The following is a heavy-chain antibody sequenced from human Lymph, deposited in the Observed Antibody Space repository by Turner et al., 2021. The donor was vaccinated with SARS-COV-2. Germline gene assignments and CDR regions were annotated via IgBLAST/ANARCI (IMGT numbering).Heavy chain of an antibody. D-gene: IGHD3-9*01. CDR3: ARAAQLTVWFDP. J-gene: IGHJ5*02. Sequence: QVQLVQSGAEVKKPGASVKVSCMASGYTFTRYEINWVRQATGQGLECMGWMDPNSGNTGYAQKFQGRVTMTRNTSISTAYMKLSSLRSEDTAVYYCARAAQLTVWFDPWGQGTLVTVSS. CDR1: GYTFTRYE. V-gene: IGHV1-8*01. CDR2: MDPNSGNT.